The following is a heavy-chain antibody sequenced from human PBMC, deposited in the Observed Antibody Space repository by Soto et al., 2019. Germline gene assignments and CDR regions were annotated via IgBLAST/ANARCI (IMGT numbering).Heavy chain of an antibody. Sequence: SVKVSCKGAGYTMTSYVSSRGRQAPEQGLEWMGWISAYNGNTNYAQKLQGRVTMTTDTSTSTAYMELRSLRSDDTAVYYCARDSGIAAAGTVFGAFDIWGQGTMVTVSS. D-gene: IGHD6-13*01. J-gene: IGHJ3*02. V-gene: IGHV1-18*01. CDR1: GYTMTSYV. CDR3: ARDSGIAAAGTVFGAFDI. CDR2: ISAYNGNT.